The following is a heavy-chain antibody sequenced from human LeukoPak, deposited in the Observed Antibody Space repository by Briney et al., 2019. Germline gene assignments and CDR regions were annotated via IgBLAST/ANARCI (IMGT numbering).Heavy chain of an antibody. CDR3: ARGIPGGFDY. V-gene: IGHV3-13*01. CDR2: ISTAGDT. Sequence: GGSLRLSCAASGFTFSTYDMHWVRQATGKGLEWVSGISTAGDTYYPGSVKGRFTVSRENAKNSLYLQMNSLRAGDTAVYYCARGIPGGFDYWGQGTLVTVSS. D-gene: IGHD1-14*01. J-gene: IGHJ4*02. CDR1: GFTFSTYD.